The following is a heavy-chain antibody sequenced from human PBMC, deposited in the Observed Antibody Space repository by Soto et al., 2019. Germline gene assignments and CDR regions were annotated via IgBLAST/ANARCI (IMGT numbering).Heavy chain of an antibody. D-gene: IGHD6-13*01. J-gene: IGHJ4*02. CDR1: GFTFSNAW. Sequence: EVQLVESGGGLVKPGGSLRLSCAASGFTFSNAWMSWVHQAPGKGLEWVGRIKRKTDGETTDYAAPVKGRFTISRDDSKNTLYLQMNSLKTEDTAVYYCAKSAAHDYWGQGTLVTVSS. CDR2: IKRKTDGETT. V-gene: IGHV3-15*01. CDR3: AKSAAHDY.